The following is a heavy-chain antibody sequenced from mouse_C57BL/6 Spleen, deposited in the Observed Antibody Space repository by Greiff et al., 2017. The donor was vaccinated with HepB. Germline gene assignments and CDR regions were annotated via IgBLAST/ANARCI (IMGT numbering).Heavy chain of an antibody. Sequence: EVKLVESGGGLVKPGGSLKLSCAASGFTFSDYGMHWVRQAPEKGLEWVAYISSGSSTIYYADTVKGRFTISRDNAKNTLFLQMTSLRSEDTAMYYCARYYDYDERGYFDYWGQGTTLTVSS. CDR3: ARYYDYDERGYFDY. V-gene: IGHV5-17*01. J-gene: IGHJ2*01. CDR1: GFTFSDYG. CDR2: ISSGSSTI. D-gene: IGHD2-4*01.